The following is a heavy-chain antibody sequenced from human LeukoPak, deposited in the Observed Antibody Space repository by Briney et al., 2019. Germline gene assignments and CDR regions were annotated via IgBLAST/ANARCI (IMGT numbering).Heavy chain of an antibody. CDR1: GGSISSSSYY. V-gene: IGHV4-39*07. CDR3: ARRGQWLVRYYFDY. J-gene: IGHJ4*02. D-gene: IGHD6-19*01. Sequence: SETLSLTCTVSGGSISSSSYYWGWIRQPPGKGLEWIGSIYYSGSTYYNPSLKSRVTISVDTSKNQFSLKLSSVTAVDTAVYYCARRGQWLVRYYFDYWGQGTLVTVSS. CDR2: IYYSGST.